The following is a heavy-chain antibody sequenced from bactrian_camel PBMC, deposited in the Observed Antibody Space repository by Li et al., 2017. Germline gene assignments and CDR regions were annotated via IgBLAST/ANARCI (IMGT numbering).Heavy chain of an antibody. Sequence: HVQQVESGGGSVQAGGSLRLSCIASGFTRAGADMGWYRQGPGKECESVSTITDDGHTFYTDSVKGRFTISRDNAKNTVYLQMNSLKPEDTAVYYCAADRGYGLGCEDGSGYWGQGTQVTVS. CDR3: AADRGYGLGCEDGSGY. CDR1: GFTRAGAD. D-gene: IGHD3*01. V-gene: IGHV3S55*01. CDR2: ITDDGHT. J-gene: IGHJ6*01.